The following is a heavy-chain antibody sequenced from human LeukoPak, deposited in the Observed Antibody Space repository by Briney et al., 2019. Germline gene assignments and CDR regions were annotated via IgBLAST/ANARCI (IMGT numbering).Heavy chain of an antibody. J-gene: IGHJ4*02. Sequence: SETLSLTCTVSGGSISSYYWSWIRQPAGKGLEWIGRIYTSGSTNYNPSLKSRVTMSVDTSKNQFSLKLSSVTAADTAVYYCARDYYDSSGYSRPRPGDWGQGTLVTVSS. CDR3: ARDYYDSSGYSRPRPGD. D-gene: IGHD3-22*01. V-gene: IGHV4-4*07. CDR1: GGSISSYY. CDR2: IYTSGST.